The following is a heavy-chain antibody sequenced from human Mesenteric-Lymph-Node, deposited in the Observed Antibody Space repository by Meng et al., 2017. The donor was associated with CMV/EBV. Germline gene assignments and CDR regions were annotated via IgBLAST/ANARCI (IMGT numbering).Heavy chain of an antibody. CDR1: GCSLSTSGVC. Sequence: FSGCSLSTSGVCVGWIRQPPGKALEWLALIYWNDDTRYSPSLKSRLTITKDTSKNQVVLTMTNMDPVDTATYYCAHLRRDAIGIYFDYWGQGTLVTVSS. D-gene: IGHD5-24*01. V-gene: IGHV2-5*01. CDR2: IYWNDDT. J-gene: IGHJ4*02. CDR3: AHLRRDAIGIYFDY.